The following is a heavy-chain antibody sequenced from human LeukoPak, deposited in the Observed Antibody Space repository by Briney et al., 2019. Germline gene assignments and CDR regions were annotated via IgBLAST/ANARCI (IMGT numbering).Heavy chain of an antibody. D-gene: IGHD6-19*01. Sequence: ASVKVSCKASGYTFTSYGISWVRQAPGQGLEWMGWISAYNGNTNYAQKLQGRVTLTTDTSTSTAYLELRSLRCDDTAEYYCGRDRAVAGTAQSRVDPWGQGTLVTVSS. CDR2: ISAYNGNT. J-gene: IGHJ5*02. CDR3: GRDRAVAGTAQSRVDP. V-gene: IGHV1-18*01. CDR1: GYTFTSYG.